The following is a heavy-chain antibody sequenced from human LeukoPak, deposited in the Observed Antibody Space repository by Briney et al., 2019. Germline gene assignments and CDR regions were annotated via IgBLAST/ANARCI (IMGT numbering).Heavy chain of an antibody. V-gene: IGHV1-18*01. J-gene: IGHJ4*02. CDR1: RYTFTSNG. CDR2: ISAYNGNT. CDR3: ARGTIFGVVSIDY. Sequence: VASVKDSCKASRYTFTSNGITWVRQAPGQGLEWMGWISAYNGNTNYAQKLQGRVTMTTDTSTSTAYMELRSLRSDDSGVYYCARGTIFGVVSIDYWGQGTLVTVSS. D-gene: IGHD3-3*01.